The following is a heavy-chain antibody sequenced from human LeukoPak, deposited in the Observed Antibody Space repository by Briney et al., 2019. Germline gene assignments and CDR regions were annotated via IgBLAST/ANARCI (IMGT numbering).Heavy chain of an antibody. CDR3: PNDEVLTGIATSIHY. Sequence: GQSLRFSCKPSGNSFTNYWFGWLRQLPGKGLEWMAIINPGDSDTSNSPSSQGQVTISADNSISTSSLQWSTLKASDPAMFYCPNDEVLTGIATSIHYWSEGSLVTVSS. CDR2: INPGDSDT. J-gene: IGHJ4*02. D-gene: IGHD7-27*01. CDR1: GNSFTNYW. V-gene: IGHV5-51*01.